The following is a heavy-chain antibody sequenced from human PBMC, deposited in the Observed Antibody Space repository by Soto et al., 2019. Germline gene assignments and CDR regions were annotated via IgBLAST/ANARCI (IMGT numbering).Heavy chain of an antibody. Sequence: SVSLSLPCTLSGISINTNGYYWGWGRPPPGKGLEWIGNIFYSGSTFYNPSLRIRLTISVDTSKSQCSLMLNSVTAADAAVYYLAAFVVSASRNTGFDFWGQGTLVTVSS. V-gene: IGHV4-39*01. CDR2: IFYSGST. J-gene: IGHJ4*02. D-gene: IGHD2-8*02. CDR1: GISINTNGYY. CDR3: AAFVVSASRNTGFDF.